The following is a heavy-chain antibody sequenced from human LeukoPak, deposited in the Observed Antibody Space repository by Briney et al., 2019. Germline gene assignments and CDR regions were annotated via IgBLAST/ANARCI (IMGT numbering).Heavy chain of an antibody. V-gene: IGHV4-61*02. CDR1: GGSISSGSYY. Sequence: SETLSLTCTVSGGSISSGSYYWSWIRQPAGKGLEWIGCIFPSGSTNYNSSLKSRVTISVDTSKNQFSLKVSSVTAADTAVYYCARSLRVRGVPDYMDVWGKGTTVTISS. J-gene: IGHJ6*03. D-gene: IGHD3-10*01. CDR3: ARSLRVRGVPDYMDV. CDR2: IFPSGST.